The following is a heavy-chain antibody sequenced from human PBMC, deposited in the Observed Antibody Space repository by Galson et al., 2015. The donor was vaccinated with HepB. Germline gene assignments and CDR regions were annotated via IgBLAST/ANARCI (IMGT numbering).Heavy chain of an antibody. Sequence: SLRLSCAGSGFTFDDYAMHWVRQAPGKGLEWVSGISWNGGSIGYADSVKGRFTISRDNAKNSLYLQMNSLRTEDTALYYCAKDSIPAATTNWFDPWGQGTLVTVSS. CDR2: ISWNGGSI. J-gene: IGHJ5*02. V-gene: IGHV3-9*01. CDR1: GFTFDDYA. CDR3: AKDSIPAATTNWFDP. D-gene: IGHD2-2*01.